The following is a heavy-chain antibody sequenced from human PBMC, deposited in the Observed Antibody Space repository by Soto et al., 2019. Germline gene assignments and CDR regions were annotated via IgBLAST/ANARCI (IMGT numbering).Heavy chain of an antibody. J-gene: IGHJ4*02. CDR1: WYTLNDLS. CDR2: FDPDDGET. CDR3: ARRSTRYAIDS. V-gene: IGHV1-24*01. D-gene: IGHD3-16*01. Sequence: ASMKASRKVSWYTLNDLSIQWVHEVPGKGREWMGGFDPDDGETIYAQKFQGRVTITTDTSATTAYMELSSLRFEDTAVYYCARRSTRYAIDSWGQGTLVTVSS.